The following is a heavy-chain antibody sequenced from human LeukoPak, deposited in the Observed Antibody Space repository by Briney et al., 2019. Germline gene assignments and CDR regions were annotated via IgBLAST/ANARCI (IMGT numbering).Heavy chain of an antibody. V-gene: IGHV1-18*01. CDR1: GYTFTSYG. J-gene: IGHJ4*02. CDR2: ISAYNGNT. CDR3: ARGGRHSGSYVLIDY. Sequence: ASVKVSCKASGYTFTSYGISWVRQAPGQGPEWMGWISAYNGNTNYAQKLQGRVTMTTDTSTSTAYMELRSLRSDDTAVYYCARGGRHSGSYVLIDYWGQGTLVTVSS. D-gene: IGHD1-26*01.